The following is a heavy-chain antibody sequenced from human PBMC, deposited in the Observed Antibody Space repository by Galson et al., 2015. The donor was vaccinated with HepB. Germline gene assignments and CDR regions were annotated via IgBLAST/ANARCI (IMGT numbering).Heavy chain of an antibody. CDR3: AKDDYDFWTFIDY. V-gene: IGHV3-30*18. D-gene: IGHD3-3*01. Sequence: SLRLSCAASGFTFSSYGMHWVRQAPGKGLEWVAVISYDGSNKYYADSVKGRFTISRDNSKNTLYLQMNSLRAEDTAVHYCAKDDYDFWTFIDYWGQGTLVTVSS. CDR2: ISYDGSNK. J-gene: IGHJ4*02. CDR1: GFTFSSYG.